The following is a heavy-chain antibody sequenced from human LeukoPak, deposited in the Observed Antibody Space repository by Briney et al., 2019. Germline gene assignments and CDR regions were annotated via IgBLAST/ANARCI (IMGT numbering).Heavy chain of an antibody. CDR3: ARDGHSSGWSAAFDI. J-gene: IGHJ3*02. V-gene: IGHV4-59*01. D-gene: IGHD6-19*01. CDR2: IYYSGST. CDR1: GSSISSNH. Sequence: SETLSLTCSVSGSSISSNHWSWIRQPPGKGLEWIGYIYYSGSTNYNPSLKSRATISVDTSKNQFSLKLRSVTAADTAVYYCARDGHSSGWSAAFDIWGQGTMVTVS.